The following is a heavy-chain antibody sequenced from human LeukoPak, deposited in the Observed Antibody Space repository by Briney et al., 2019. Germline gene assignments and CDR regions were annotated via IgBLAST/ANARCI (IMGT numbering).Heavy chain of an antibody. CDR3: ARQGNQLLYYFYYLDV. V-gene: IGHV1-69*13. J-gene: IGHJ6*03. CDR1: GGNFRNFA. CDR2: ISPIFNRP. D-gene: IGHD1-14*01. Sequence: SVKVSCKASGGNFRNFAISWVRQAPGEGLEWMGGISPIFNRPHYAPKFQGRVTITADESTSTAYMELSGVRSDDTAVYFCARQGNQLLYYFYYLDVWGNGAKGTVSS.